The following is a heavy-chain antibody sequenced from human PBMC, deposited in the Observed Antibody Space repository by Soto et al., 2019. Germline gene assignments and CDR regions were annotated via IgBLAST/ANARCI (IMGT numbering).Heavy chain of an antibody. CDR1: GGSFSGYY. CDR2: INHSGST. V-gene: IGHV4-34*01. Sequence: QVQLQQWGAGLLKPSETLSLTCAVYGGSFSGYYWSWIRQPPGKGLEWIGEINHSGSTNYNPSLKSRVTISVDTSKNQFSLKLSSVTAADTAGYYCARGSGYCSSTSCYTTYYYYGMDVWGQGTTVTVSS. J-gene: IGHJ6*02. CDR3: ARGSGYCSSTSCYTTYYYYGMDV. D-gene: IGHD2-2*02.